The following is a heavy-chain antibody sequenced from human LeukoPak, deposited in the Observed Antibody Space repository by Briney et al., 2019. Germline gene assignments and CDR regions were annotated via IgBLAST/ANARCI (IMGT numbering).Heavy chain of an antibody. Sequence: PGGSLRLSCAASGFTFRSYGMHWVRQAPGKGLEWVAFIRYDGSNKYYADSVKGRFTISRDNSKNTLYLQMNSLRAEDTAVYYCAKDSESYGSGSYFIYYFDYWGQGTLVTVSS. CDR3: AKDSESYGSGSYFIYYFDY. V-gene: IGHV3-30*02. D-gene: IGHD3-10*01. J-gene: IGHJ4*02. CDR2: IRYDGSNK. CDR1: GFTFRSYG.